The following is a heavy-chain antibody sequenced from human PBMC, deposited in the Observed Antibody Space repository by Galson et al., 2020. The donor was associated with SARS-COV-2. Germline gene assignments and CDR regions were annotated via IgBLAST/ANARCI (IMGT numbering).Heavy chain of an antibody. Sequence: VRQATGKGLEWVSAIGTAGDTYYPGSVKGRFTISRENAKNSLYLQMNSLRAGDTAVYYCARAKTTTHGYYYYYYMDVWGKGTTVTVSS. J-gene: IGHJ6*03. V-gene: IGHV3-13*01. CDR2: IGTAGDT. CDR3: ARAKTTTHGYYYYYYMDV. D-gene: IGHD4-17*01.